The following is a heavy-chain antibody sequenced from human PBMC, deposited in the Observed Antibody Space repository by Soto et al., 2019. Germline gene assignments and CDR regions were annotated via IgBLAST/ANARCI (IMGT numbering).Heavy chain of an antibody. V-gene: IGHV3-23*01. D-gene: IGHD4-17*01. CDR2: VSGSGSRT. CDR1: GFMFSSYV. Sequence: EVQLLESGGGLVQPGGSLRLSCAASGFMFSSYVMSWVRQAPGKGLEWVSGVSGSGSRTYYADSVKGRFSISRDNSRNTLYLQLNSLRAEDTAVYYCAVSTTVNDADYWGQGTLVTVPS. J-gene: IGHJ4*02. CDR3: AVSTTVNDADY.